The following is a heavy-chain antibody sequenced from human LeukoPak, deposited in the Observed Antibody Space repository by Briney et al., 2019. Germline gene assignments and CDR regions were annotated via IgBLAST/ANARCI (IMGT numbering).Heavy chain of an antibody. CDR1: GFTFDDYA. J-gene: IGHJ4*02. D-gene: IGHD3-9*01. Sequence: PGGSLGLSCAASGFTFDDYAMHWVRQAPGKGLEWVSLISGDGGSTYYADSVKGRFTISRDNSKNSLYLQLNSLRTEDTALYYCAKDIHDILTGPFDYWGQGTLVTVSS. CDR3: AKDIHDILTGPFDY. V-gene: IGHV3-43*02. CDR2: ISGDGGST.